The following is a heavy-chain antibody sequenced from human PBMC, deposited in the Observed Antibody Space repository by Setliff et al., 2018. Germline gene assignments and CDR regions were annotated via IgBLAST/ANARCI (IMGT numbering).Heavy chain of an antibody. CDR2: INANTGGT. Sequence: ASVKVSCKASGYTFTKYAINWVRQAPGQGLEWMGWINANTGGTREVQKFQGRVTMTRDTSIDTAYMEVNRLTYDDTAVYYCARVGGYASAWHGIEAFDIWGQGTKVTVSS. D-gene: IGHD6-19*01. V-gene: IGHV1-2*02. J-gene: IGHJ3*02. CDR3: ARVGGYASAWHGIEAFDI. CDR1: GYTFTKYA.